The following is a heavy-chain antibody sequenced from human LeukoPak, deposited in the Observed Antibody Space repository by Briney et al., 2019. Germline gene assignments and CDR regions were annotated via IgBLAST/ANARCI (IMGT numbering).Heavy chain of an antibody. V-gene: IGHV1-2*02. Sequence: ASVKVSCKASGGTFSSYAISWVRQAPGQGLEWMGWINPNSGGTNYAQKFQGRVTMTRDTSISTAYMELSRLRSDDTAVYYCARGGSGWENVGYYYMDVWGKGTTVTVSS. CDR2: INPNSGGT. CDR1: GGTFSSYA. D-gene: IGHD6-19*01. J-gene: IGHJ6*03. CDR3: ARGGSGWENVGYYYMDV.